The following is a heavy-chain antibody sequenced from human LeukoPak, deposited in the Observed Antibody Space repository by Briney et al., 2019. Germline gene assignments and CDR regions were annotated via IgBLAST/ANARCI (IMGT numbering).Heavy chain of an antibody. J-gene: IGHJ4*02. CDR2: VYYTGST. V-gene: IGHV4-39*01. D-gene: IGHD3-22*01. CDR3: ARRYYDSSGYYFLG. Sequence: SETLSLTCSVSDGSINTISDYWGWVRQPPGKGLEWIGSVYYTGSTYYNAPFKSRVTISIDTSKNQFSLKLSSVTAADTAVYYCARRYYDSSGYYFLGWGQGTLVTVSS. CDR1: DGSINTISDY.